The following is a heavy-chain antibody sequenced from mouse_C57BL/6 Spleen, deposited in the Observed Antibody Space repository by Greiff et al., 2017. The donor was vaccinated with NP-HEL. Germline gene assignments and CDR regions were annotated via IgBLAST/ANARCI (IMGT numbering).Heavy chain of an antibody. D-gene: IGHD2-4*01. CDR1: GYAFSSSW. Sequence: QVQLQQSGPELVKPGASVKISCKASGYAFSSSWMNWVKQRPGKGLEWIGRIYPGDGDTNYNGKFKGKATLTADKSSSTAYMQLSSLTSEDSAVYFCVRGDDYEAYWGQGTLVTVSA. V-gene: IGHV1-82*01. J-gene: IGHJ3*01. CDR3: VRGDDYEAY. CDR2: IYPGDGDT.